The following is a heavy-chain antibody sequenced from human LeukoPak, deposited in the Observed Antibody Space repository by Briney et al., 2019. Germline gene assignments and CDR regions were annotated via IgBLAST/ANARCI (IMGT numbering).Heavy chain of an antibody. CDR1: GFTFSSYW. CDR3: ARDDYGDYGYFDY. CDR2: IKQGGSEK. D-gene: IGHD4-17*01. J-gene: IGHJ4*02. Sequence: GGSLRLSCAAPGFTFSSYWMSWVRQAPGKGLEWVANIKQGGSEKYYVDSVKGRFTISRDNAKNSLYLQMNSLRAEDTAVYYCARDDYGDYGYFDYWGQGTLVTVSS. V-gene: IGHV3-7*01.